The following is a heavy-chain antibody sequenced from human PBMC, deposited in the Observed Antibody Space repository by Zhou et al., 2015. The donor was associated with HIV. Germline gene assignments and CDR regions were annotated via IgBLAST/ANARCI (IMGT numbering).Heavy chain of an antibody. CDR2: MNPDSGDT. CDR1: GYSFTGYN. CDR3: AKTGAMIAMGIDY. D-gene: IGHD3-22*01. Sequence: QVQLXQSGAGVKKPGASVKVSCKGSGYSFTGYNINWVRQATGQGLEWMGWMNPDSGDTGYAQKFQGRVAMTRNTSINTAYMELSGLRSEDTAVYYCAKTGAMIAMGIDYWGQGALVTVSS. V-gene: IGHV1-8*01. J-gene: IGHJ4*02.